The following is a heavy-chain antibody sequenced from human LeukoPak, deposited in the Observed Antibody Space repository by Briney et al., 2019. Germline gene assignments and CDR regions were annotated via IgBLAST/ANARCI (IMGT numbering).Heavy chain of an antibody. Sequence: ASVKVSRKASGGTFSSYAISWVRQAPGQGLEWMGGIIPIFGTANYAQKFQGRVTITTDESTSTAYMELSSLRSEDTAVYYCARELDCSSTSCSFQHWGQGTLVTVSS. V-gene: IGHV1-69*05. CDR2: IIPIFGTA. CDR3: ARELDCSSTSCSFQH. D-gene: IGHD2-2*01. CDR1: GGTFSSYA. J-gene: IGHJ1*01.